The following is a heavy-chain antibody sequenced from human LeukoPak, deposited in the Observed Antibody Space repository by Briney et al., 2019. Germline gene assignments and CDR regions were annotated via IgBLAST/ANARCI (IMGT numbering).Heavy chain of an antibody. D-gene: IGHD3-10*01. V-gene: IGHV1-69*06. CDR2: IIPIFGTA. CDR3: ARDGSGSRRGLDYYYYGMDV. J-gene: IGHJ6*04. CDR1: GGTFSSYA. Sequence: SVKVSCKASGGTFSSYAISWARQAPGQGLEWMGGIIPIFGTANYAQKFQGRVTITADKSTSTAYMELSSLRSEDTAVYYCARDGSGSRRGLDYYYYGMDVWGKGTTVTVSS.